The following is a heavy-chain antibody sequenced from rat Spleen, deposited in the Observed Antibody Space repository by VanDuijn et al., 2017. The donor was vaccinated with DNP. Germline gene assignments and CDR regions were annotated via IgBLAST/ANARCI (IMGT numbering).Heavy chain of an antibody. J-gene: IGHJ4*01. V-gene: IGHV3-3*01. Sequence: EVQLQESGPGLVKPSQSLSLTCSVTGYSITSSYRWNWIRKFPGNKLEWMGYINSAGSTNYNPSLKSRISITRDTSKNQFFLQVNSVTTEDTATYDCARLDTIAAMDAWGQGTSVTVSS. CDR2: INSAGST. CDR1: GYSITSSYR. CDR3: ARLDTIAAMDA. D-gene: IGHD1-2*01.